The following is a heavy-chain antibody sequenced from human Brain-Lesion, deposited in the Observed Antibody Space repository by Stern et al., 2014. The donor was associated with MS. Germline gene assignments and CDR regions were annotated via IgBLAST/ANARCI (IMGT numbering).Heavy chain of an antibody. CDR3: AKDRQYLTYFFDH. V-gene: IGHV3-30*18. CDR1: GLTFGGCA. Sequence: QVQLVESGGGVVQPGRPLRLSCVASGLTFGGCAMHWVRQAPGKGLEWVAGVSYDGSNKYYADSVKGRFTISRDNSQKTLYMQMSSLRPEDTAVYYCAKDRQYLTYFFDHWGQGSLVTVSS. D-gene: IGHD2/OR15-2a*01. J-gene: IGHJ5*02. CDR2: VSYDGSNK.